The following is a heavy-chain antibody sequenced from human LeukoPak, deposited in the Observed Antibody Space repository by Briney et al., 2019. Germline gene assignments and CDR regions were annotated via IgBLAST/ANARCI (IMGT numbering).Heavy chain of an antibody. Sequence: GESLRLSCAASGFTFSSYWMHWVRQAPGKGLVWVSRINSDGSTTSYADSVKGRFTISRDNAKNTLYLQMNSLRAEDTAVYYCAIDKPNFIAAAGTPQVDYWGQGTLVTVSS. J-gene: IGHJ4*02. D-gene: IGHD6-13*01. CDR2: INSDGSTT. V-gene: IGHV3-74*01. CDR3: AIDKPNFIAAAGTPQVDY. CDR1: GFTFSSYW.